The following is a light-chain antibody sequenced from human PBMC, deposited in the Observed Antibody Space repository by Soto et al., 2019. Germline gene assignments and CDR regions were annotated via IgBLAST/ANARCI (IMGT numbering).Light chain of an antibody. V-gene: IGLV4-60*03. J-gene: IGLJ1*01. CDR2: LEGSGSY. CDR1: SGHSSYI. Sequence: QLVLTQSSSASASLGSSDKLTCTLSSGHSSYIIAWHQQQPGKAPRYLMKLEGSGSYNKGSGVPDRFSGSSSGADRYLTISNLQSEDETDYYCGTWDSNSFYVFGTGTKATVL. CDR3: GTWDSNSFYV.